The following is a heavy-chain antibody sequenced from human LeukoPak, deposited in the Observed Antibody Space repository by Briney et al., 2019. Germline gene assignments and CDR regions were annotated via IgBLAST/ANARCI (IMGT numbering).Heavy chain of an antibody. CDR3: ARSQMEWLSYFDY. J-gene: IGHJ4*02. CDR1: GFTFSSYA. Sequence: AGGSLRLSCAASGFTFSSYAVHWVRQAPGKGLEWVAVISYDGSHKYYADSVKGRFTISRDNSKNTLYLQMNSLRAEDTTVYYCARSQMEWLSYFDYWGQGTLVTVSS. D-gene: IGHD3-3*01. CDR2: ISYDGSHK. V-gene: IGHV3-30*04.